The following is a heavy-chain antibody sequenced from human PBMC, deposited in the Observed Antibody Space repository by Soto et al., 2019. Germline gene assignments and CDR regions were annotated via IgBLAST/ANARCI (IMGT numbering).Heavy chain of an antibody. V-gene: IGHV3-13*01. D-gene: IGHD2-15*01. J-gene: IGHJ6*02. Sequence: PGGSLRLSCAASGFTFSSYDMHWVRQATGKGLEWVSAIGTAGDTYYPGSVKGRFTISRENAKNSLYLQMNSLRAGDTAVYYCARDSRYCSGGSCYFYYGMDVWGQGTTVTVS. CDR3: ARDSRYCSGGSCYFYYGMDV. CDR2: IGTAGDT. CDR1: GFTFSSYD.